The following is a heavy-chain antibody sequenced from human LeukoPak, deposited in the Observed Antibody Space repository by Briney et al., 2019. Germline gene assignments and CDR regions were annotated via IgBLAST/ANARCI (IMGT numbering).Heavy chain of an antibody. Sequence: GGSLRLSCAASGFTFTTYAVHWVRQAPGMGLEWVSGISGDGHSTYYADSVKGRFTISRDNSKNTVYLQMNSLRDEDTAVYYCAKRSGSPRPEYFDYWGQGTRVTVSS. CDR2: ISGDGHST. J-gene: IGHJ4*02. V-gene: IGHV3-23*01. D-gene: IGHD1-14*01. CDR1: GFTFTTYA. CDR3: AKRSGSPRPEYFDY.